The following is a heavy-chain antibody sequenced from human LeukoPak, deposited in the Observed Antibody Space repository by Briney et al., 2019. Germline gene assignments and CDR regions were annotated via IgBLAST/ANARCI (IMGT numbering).Heavy chain of an antibody. Sequence: PSETLSLTCTVSGGSISSYYWSWIRQPPGKGREWIGYIYYSGSTNYNPSLKSRVTISVDTSKNQFSLKLSSVTAADTAVYYCARLSYSNLYSSGWHFDYWGQGTLVTVSS. CDR2: IYYSGST. V-gene: IGHV4-59*08. CDR3: ARLSYSNLYSSGWHFDY. CDR1: GGSISSYY. J-gene: IGHJ4*02. D-gene: IGHD6-19*01.